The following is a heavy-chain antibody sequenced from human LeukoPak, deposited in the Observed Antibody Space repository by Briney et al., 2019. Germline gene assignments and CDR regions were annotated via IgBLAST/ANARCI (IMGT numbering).Heavy chain of an antibody. CDR1: GFTFRTYW. D-gene: IGHD6-6*01. Sequence: PGGPLRLSCAASGFTFRTYWMSWVRQAPGKGLEWVASINQGGVQTYYVESVRGRFTISRDNAMNSFFLQMNSLRAEDTAVYYCARLIGDRTIYDYWGQGTLVTVSS. CDR2: INQGGVQT. J-gene: IGHJ4*02. V-gene: IGHV3-7*01. CDR3: ARLIGDRTIYDY.